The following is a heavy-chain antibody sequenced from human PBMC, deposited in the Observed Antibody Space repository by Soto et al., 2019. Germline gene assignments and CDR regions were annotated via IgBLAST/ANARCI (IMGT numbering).Heavy chain of an antibody. J-gene: IGHJ5*02. D-gene: IGHD2-21*01. Sequence: PGGSLRLSCAASGFTFSSYSMNWVRQAPGKGLEWVSSISSSSSYIYYADSVKGRFTISRDNAKNSLYLQMNSLRAEDTAVYYCARPGDPVVNWFDPWGQGTLVTAPQ. CDR2: ISSSSSYI. V-gene: IGHV3-21*01. CDR3: ARPGDPVVNWFDP. CDR1: GFTFSSYS.